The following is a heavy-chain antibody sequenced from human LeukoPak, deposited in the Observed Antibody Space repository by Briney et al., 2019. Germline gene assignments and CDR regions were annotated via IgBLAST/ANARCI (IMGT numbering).Heavy chain of an antibody. J-gene: IGHJ4*02. CDR1: GYTFTSYG. Sequence: GASVKVSCKASGYTFTSYGISWVRQAPGQGLEWMGWISAYNGNTNYAQKLQGRVTMTTDTSTSTAYMELRSLRSDDTAVYYCEEDRPRWGSGSYNGEIWGQGTLVTVSS. CDR2: ISAYNGNT. V-gene: IGHV1-18*04. D-gene: IGHD3-10*01. CDR3: EEDRPRWGSGSYNGEI.